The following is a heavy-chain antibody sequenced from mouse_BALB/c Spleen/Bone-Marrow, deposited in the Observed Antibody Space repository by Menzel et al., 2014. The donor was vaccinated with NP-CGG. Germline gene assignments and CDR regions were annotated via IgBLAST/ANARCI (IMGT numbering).Heavy chain of an antibody. Sequence: VQLQQSGAELVKPRASVKLSCKASGYTFTSYWMHWVKQRPGQGLEWIGEIDPSTGRTDYNKKFKSQATLTVDKSSSTAYMHLSSLTSEDSAVYYCARINGYDYWGQGTTLTVSS. CDR1: GYTFTSYW. J-gene: IGHJ2*01. D-gene: IGHD2-2*01. CDR3: ARINGYDY. V-gene: IGHV1S81*02. CDR2: IDPSTGRT.